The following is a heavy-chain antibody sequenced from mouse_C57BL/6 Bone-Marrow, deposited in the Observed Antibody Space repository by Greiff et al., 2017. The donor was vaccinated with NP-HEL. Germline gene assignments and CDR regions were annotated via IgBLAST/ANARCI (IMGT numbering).Heavy chain of an antibody. CDR1: GYTFTSYW. CDR2: INPSSGYT. D-gene: IGHD1-1*02. V-gene: IGHV1-7*01. J-gene: IGHJ2*01. CDR3: ARGAIWPLDD. Sequence: QVQLQQSGAELAKPGASVKLSCKASGYTFTSYWMHWVKQRPGQGLEWIGYINPSSGYTKYNQKFKDKATLTVDKSSSTAYMQLSSLTYEDSAVYYCARGAIWPLDDWGQGTTLTVSS.